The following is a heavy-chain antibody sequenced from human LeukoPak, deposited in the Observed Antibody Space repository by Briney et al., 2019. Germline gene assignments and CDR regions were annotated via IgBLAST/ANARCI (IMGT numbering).Heavy chain of an antibody. Sequence: SETLSLTCTVSGGSISSSSYYWGWIRQPPGKGLEWIGSMYYRGSTNYNPSLKSRVTMSVDTSKNQFSLKLSSVTAADTAVYYCARERTYGSGSYIFDFWGQGTLVTVSS. CDR1: GGSISSSSYY. CDR2: MYYRGST. V-gene: IGHV4-39*07. J-gene: IGHJ4*02. CDR3: ARERTYGSGSYIFDF. D-gene: IGHD3-10*01.